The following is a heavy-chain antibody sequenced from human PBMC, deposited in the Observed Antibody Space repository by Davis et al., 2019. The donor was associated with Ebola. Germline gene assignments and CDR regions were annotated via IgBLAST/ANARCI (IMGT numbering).Heavy chain of an antibody. CDR2: MNPNSGNT. CDR3: ARDAYAYYDFWSGSVRFDY. J-gene: IGHJ4*02. CDR1: GYTFTSYD. V-gene: IGHV1-8*01. D-gene: IGHD3-3*01. Sequence: ASVKVSCKASGYTFTSYDINWVRQATGQGLEWMGWMNPNSGNTGYAQKFQGRVTMTRNTSISTAYMELSSLRSEDTAVYYCARDAYAYYDFWSGSVRFDYWGQGTLVTVSS.